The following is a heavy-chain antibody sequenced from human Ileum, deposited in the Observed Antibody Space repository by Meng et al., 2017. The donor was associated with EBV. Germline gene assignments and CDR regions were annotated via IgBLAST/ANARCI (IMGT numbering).Heavy chain of an antibody. J-gene: IGHJ4*02. V-gene: IGHV3-74*03. CDR3: SRDLAGPYDD. Sequence: EVQLVESGXALVQPGGSLRLSCAVSGFTFSTYWMHWVRQAPGKGLVWISRINENGGITTYADSVRGRFTISRDNTKNTLYLEMNSLRAEDTAVYFCSRDLAGPYDDWGQGTLVTVSS. CDR1: GFTFSTYW. CDR2: INENGGIT.